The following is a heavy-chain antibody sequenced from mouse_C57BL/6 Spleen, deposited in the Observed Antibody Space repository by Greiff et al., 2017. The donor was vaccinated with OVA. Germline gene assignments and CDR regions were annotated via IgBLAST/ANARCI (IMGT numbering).Heavy chain of an antibody. CDR1: GYTFTSYW. CDR3: ASKIITTVVGGNYFDY. J-gene: IGHJ2*01. CDR2: IHPNSGST. D-gene: IGHD1-1*01. Sequence: QVQLQQPGAELVKPGASVKLSCKASGYTFTSYWMHWVKQRPGQGLEWIGMIHPNSGSTNYNEKFKSKATLTVDKSSSTAYMQLSSLTSEDSAVYYSASKIITTVVGGNYFDYWGQGTTLTVAS. V-gene: IGHV1-64*01.